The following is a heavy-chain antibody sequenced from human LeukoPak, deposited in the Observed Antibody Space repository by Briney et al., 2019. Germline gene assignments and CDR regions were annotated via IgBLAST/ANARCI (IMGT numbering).Heavy chain of an antibody. CDR2: IRYDGSNK. CDR3: AKDRAKWELLSSNSGSDY. J-gene: IGHJ4*02. Sequence: PGGSLRLSCAASGFTFSSYGMHWVRQAPGKGLEWVAFIRYDGSNKYYADSVKGRFTISRDNSKNTLYLQMNSLRDEDTAVYHCAKDRAKWELLSSNSGSDYWGQETLVTVSS. V-gene: IGHV3-30*02. D-gene: IGHD1-26*01. CDR1: GFTFSSYG.